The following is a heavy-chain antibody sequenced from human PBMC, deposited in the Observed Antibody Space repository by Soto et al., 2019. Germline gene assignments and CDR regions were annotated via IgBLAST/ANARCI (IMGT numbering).Heavy chain of an antibody. J-gene: IGHJ1*01. CDR3: AKRSSIVVVVAAQLGWSQH. V-gene: IGHV3-23*01. D-gene: IGHD2-15*01. CDR1: GFTFSSYS. CDR2: ISGSGGST. Sequence: PGGSLRLSCAASGFTFSSYSMNWVRQAPGKGLEWVSAISGSGGSTYYADSVKGRFTISRDNSKNTLYLQMNSLRAEDTAVYYCAKRSSIVVVVAAQLGWSQHWGQGTLVTVSS.